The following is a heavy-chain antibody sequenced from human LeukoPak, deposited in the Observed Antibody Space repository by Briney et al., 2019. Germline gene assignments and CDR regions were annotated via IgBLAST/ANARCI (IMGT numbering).Heavy chain of an antibody. D-gene: IGHD6-19*01. J-gene: IGHJ5*02. CDR1: GGPISSYY. Sequence: SETLSLTCTVSGGPISSYYWSWIRQPPGKGLEWIGYIYYSGSTNYNPSLKSRVTISVDTSKNQFSLKLSSVTAADTAVYYCARVGGWKSNWFDPWGQGTLVTVSS. V-gene: IGHV4-59*01. CDR3: ARVGGWKSNWFDP. CDR2: IYYSGST.